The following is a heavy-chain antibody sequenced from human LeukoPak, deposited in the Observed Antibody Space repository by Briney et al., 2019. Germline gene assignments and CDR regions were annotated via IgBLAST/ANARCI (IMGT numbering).Heavy chain of an antibody. J-gene: IGHJ6*04. D-gene: IGHD3-10*02. CDR1: GFTFSSYE. CDR3: AELGITMIGGV. V-gene: IGHV3-48*03. Sequence: GGSLRLSCAASGFTFSSYEMNWVRQAPEKGLEWVSYTSSSGSTIYYADSVKGRFTISRDNAKNSLYLQMNSLRAEDTAVYYCAELGITMIGGVWGKGTTVTISS. CDR2: TSSSGSTI.